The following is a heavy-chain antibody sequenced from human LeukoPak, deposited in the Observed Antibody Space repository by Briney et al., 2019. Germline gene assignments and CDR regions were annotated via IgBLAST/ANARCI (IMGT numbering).Heavy chain of an antibody. D-gene: IGHD3-10*02. Sequence: GGTLRLSCVVSGFTFGSYGMTWVRQAPGKGLEWVSYISSSGSTIYYADSVKGRFTISRDNAKNSLYLQMNSLRAEDTAVYYCAGLGITMIGGVWGKGTTVTISS. CDR3: AGLGITMIGGV. CDR1: GFTFGSYG. V-gene: IGHV3-48*04. J-gene: IGHJ6*04. CDR2: ISSSGSTI.